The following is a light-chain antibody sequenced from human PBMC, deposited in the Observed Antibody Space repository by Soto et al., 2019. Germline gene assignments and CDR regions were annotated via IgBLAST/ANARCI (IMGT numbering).Light chain of an antibody. Sequence: EIVMTQSPATLSLSPGERATVSCRACQSVSSNLAWYQQKPGQAPRLLIYGASTRATGIPARFSGSGSGTEFTLTIGSLQSEDFAVYYWQQHNNSPRTFGQGTKLEIK. J-gene: IGKJ2*01. V-gene: IGKV3-15*01. CDR3: QQHNNSPRT. CDR2: GAS. CDR1: QSVSSN.